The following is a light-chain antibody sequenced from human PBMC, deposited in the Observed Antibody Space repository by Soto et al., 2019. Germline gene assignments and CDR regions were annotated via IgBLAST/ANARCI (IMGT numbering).Light chain of an antibody. V-gene: IGKV3D-15*01. J-gene: IGKJ3*01. Sequence: EVVMTQSPATLSVSPGERATLSCRASQSVGSNVAWYQQKAGQAPRLLIYGASSRATGIPDRFSGSGSGTDFTLTISRLEPEDFAVYYCHYYDDSPPFPFGPGTKVDIK. CDR2: GAS. CDR3: HYYDDSPPFP. CDR1: QSVGSN.